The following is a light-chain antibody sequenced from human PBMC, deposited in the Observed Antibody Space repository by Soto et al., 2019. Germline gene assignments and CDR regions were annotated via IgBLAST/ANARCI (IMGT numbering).Light chain of an antibody. CDR1: LPVSSN. Sequence: EIVMTQSPATLSVSPGESATLSCRASLPVSSNLAWYRQTPGQAPTLLIYRVSTRATDIPDRFSGSGSGTDFTITISSRQSEDFAVYYSQQYNNWPYTFGPGTKLEIK. V-gene: IGKV3-15*01. CDR3: QQYNNWPYT. CDR2: RVS. J-gene: IGKJ2*01.